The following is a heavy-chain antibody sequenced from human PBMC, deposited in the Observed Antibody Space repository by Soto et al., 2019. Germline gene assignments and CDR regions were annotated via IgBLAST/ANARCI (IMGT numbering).Heavy chain of an antibody. CDR3: ARGVVVVAATRLGYGMDV. J-gene: IGHJ6*02. V-gene: IGHV1-8*01. CDR2: MNPNSGNT. D-gene: IGHD2-15*01. Sequence: ASVKVSCKASGYTFTSYDINWVRQATGQGLEWMGWMNPNSGNTGYAQKFQGRVTMTRNTSISTAYMELSSLRSEDTAVYYCARGVVVVAATRLGYGMDVWGQGTTVTVSS. CDR1: GYTFTSYD.